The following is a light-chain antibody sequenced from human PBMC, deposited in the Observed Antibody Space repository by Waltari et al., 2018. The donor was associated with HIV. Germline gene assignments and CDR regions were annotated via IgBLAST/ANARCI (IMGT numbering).Light chain of an antibody. Sequence: QSVLTQPPSASATPGQRGPISCSGSSSNIRRNTVRWDQHPPGTAPKLLCYPNDQRPSGVHDRFFGSKSGPAASLAISGLQSGDEADYYCATWDDSLNGLIFGGGTKLSVL. CDR3: ATWDDSLNGLI. V-gene: IGLV1-44*01. J-gene: IGLJ2*01. CDR1: SSNIRRNT. CDR2: PND.